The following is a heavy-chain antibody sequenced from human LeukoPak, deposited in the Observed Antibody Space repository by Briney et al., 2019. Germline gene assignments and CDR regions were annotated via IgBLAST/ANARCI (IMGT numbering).Heavy chain of an antibody. D-gene: IGHD3-10*01. CDR1: GYTFTGYY. CDR2: INPNSGGT. Sequence: ASVKVSCKASGYTFTGYYMHWVRQAPGQELEWMGWINPNSGGTNYAQKFQGRVTMTRDTSISTAYMELSRLRSDDTAVYYCARRITMVRGVNADYWGQGTLVTVSS. V-gene: IGHV1-2*02. CDR3: ARRITMVRGVNADY. J-gene: IGHJ4*02.